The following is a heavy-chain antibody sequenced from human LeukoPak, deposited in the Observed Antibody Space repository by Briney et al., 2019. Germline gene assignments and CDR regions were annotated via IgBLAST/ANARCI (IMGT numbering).Heavy chain of an antibody. V-gene: IGHV1-2*02. J-gene: IGHJ5*02. CDR1: GYTFTGYY. D-gene: IGHD4-23*01. Sequence: GASVKVSCKASGYTFTGYYMHWVRQAPGQGLEWMGWINPNSGGTNYAQKFQGRVTMTRDTSISTAYMELSRLRSDDTAVYYCARDPSTVVTPLGNWFDPGAREPWSPSPQ. CDR2: INPNSGGT. CDR3: ARDPSTVVTPLGNWFDP.